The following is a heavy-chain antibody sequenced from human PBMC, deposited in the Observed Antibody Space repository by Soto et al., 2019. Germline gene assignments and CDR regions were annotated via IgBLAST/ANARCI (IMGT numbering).Heavy chain of an antibody. CDR3: ARGCLYSSSTCFDY. D-gene: IGHD6-13*01. CDR1: GGSFSGYY. Sequence: QVQLQQWGAGLLKPSETLSLTCAVYGGSFSGYYWSWIRQPPGKGLEWIGEINHSGSTNYNPSLKSRVTISVDTSKNQFSLKLSSVTAADTAVYYCARGCLYSSSTCFDYWGQGTLVTVSS. J-gene: IGHJ4*02. CDR2: INHSGST. V-gene: IGHV4-34*01.